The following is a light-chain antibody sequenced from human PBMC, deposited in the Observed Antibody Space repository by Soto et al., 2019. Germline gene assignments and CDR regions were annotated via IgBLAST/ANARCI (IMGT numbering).Light chain of an antibody. CDR1: QSVLYISNNKNY. Sequence: AMTQSPDSLAVSLGERATINCKSSQSVLYISNNKNYLAWYQQKAGQPPKLLIYWASTRESGVPDRFSASGSGTEFTLTISSLQAEDAAVYYCQQYYSAISFGQGTRLEIK. J-gene: IGKJ5*01. CDR3: QQYYSAIS. CDR2: WAS. V-gene: IGKV4-1*01.